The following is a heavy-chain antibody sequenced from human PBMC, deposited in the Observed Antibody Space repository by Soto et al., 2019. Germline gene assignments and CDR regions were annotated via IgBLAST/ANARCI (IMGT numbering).Heavy chain of an antibody. D-gene: IGHD6-19*01. CDR3: AGDSYSKGWSYFDY. J-gene: IGHJ4*02. V-gene: IGHV3-74*01. Sequence: EVQLVESGGGLVQPGGSLRLSCAASGFTFSNYWMYWVRQVPGKGLVWVSNINSDGSSTNYADSVKGRFTISRDNAKNTLYLQMNSLRDEVTAVYYCAGDSYSKGWSYFDYWGPGTLVTVSS. CDR1: GFTFSNYW. CDR2: INSDGSST.